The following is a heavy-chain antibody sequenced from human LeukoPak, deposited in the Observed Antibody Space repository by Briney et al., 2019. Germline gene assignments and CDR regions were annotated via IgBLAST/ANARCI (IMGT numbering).Heavy chain of an antibody. V-gene: IGHV4-30-2*01. Sequence: PSQTLSLTCTVSGGSISSGGYYWSWIRQPPGKGLEWIGYIYHSGSTYYNPSLRSRVTISVDRSKNQFSLKLSSVTAADTAVYYCARVNSYITMMPGNWFDPWGQGTLVTVSS. CDR3: ARVNSYITMMPGNWFDP. CDR1: GGSISSGGYY. CDR2: IYHSGST. D-gene: IGHD3-22*01. J-gene: IGHJ5*02.